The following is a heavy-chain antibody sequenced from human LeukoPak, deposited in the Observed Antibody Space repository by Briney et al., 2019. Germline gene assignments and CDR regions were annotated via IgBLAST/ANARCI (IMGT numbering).Heavy chain of an antibody. CDR2: INPNSGGT. V-gene: IGHV1-18*01. CDR1: GYTFTSYD. Sequence: ASVKVSCKASGYTFTSYDINWVRQATGQGLEWMGWINPNSGGTNYAQKLQGRVTMTTDTSTSTAYMELRSLRSDDTAVYYCARAASIAVAATPEIDYWGQGTLVTVSS. J-gene: IGHJ4*02. D-gene: IGHD6-19*01. CDR3: ARAASIAVAATPEIDY.